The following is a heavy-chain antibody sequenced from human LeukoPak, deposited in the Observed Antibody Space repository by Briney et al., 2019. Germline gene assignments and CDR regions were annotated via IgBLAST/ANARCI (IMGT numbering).Heavy chain of an antibody. Sequence: GSLRLSCPVSGITLSNYGMSWVRQAPGKGLKWVAGISGSGGGTNYADSVKGRFTISRDNPKNTLYLQMNGLRAEDTAVYFCAKRGVVIRVILVGFHKEAYYFDSWGQGALVTVSS. D-gene: IGHD3-22*01. CDR1: GITLSNYG. J-gene: IGHJ4*02. CDR3: AKRGVVIRVILVGFHKEAYYFDS. V-gene: IGHV3-23*01. CDR2: ISGSGGGT.